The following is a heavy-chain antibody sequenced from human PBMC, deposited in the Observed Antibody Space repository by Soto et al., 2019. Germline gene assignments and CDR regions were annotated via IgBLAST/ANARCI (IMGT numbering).Heavy chain of an antibody. D-gene: IGHD3-10*01. CDR2: IYGSSGGST. J-gene: IGHJ4*02. CDR1: GFTVSSNY. Sequence: EVQLVESGGGMVQPGESLRLSCAVSGFTVSSNYMSWVRQAPGKGLEWVSLIYGSSGGSTYYADSVQGRFTMSRDNSKNTLYLQMNSLRAEDTAMYYCAKYYGPGHWGQGTLVSVSS. V-gene: IGHV3-66*01. CDR3: AKYYGPGH.